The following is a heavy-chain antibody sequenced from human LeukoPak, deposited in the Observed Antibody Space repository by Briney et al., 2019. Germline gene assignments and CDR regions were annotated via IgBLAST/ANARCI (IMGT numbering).Heavy chain of an antibody. Sequence: SQTLSLTRTVSGGSISSGSYYWSWIRQPAGKGLEWIGRIYTSGSTNYNPSLKSRVTISVDTSKNQFSLKLSSVTAADTAVYYCARGAYYYGSGSYFDYWGQGTLVTVSS. D-gene: IGHD3-10*01. J-gene: IGHJ4*02. CDR2: IYTSGST. V-gene: IGHV4-61*02. CDR3: ARGAYYYGSGSYFDY. CDR1: GGSISSGSYY.